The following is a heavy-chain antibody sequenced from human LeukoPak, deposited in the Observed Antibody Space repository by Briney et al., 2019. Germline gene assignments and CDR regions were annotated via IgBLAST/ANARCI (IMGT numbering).Heavy chain of an antibody. CDR1: GSTFSSYA. D-gene: IGHD2-15*01. CDR2: ISNNDGYT. Sequence: GGSLRLSCAASGSTFSSYAMHWVRQAPGKGLEWVSAISNNDGYTYYADSVQGRFTISRDNSKSTLCLQMNSLRAEDTAVYYCAKQLGYCSDGSCYFPYWGQGTLVTVSS. J-gene: IGHJ4*02. CDR3: AKQLGYCSDGSCYFPY. V-gene: IGHV3-23*01.